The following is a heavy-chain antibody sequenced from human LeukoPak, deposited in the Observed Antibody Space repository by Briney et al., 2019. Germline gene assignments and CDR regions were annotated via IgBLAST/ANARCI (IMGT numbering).Heavy chain of an antibody. Sequence: ASVKVSCKASGGTFSSYAISWVRQAPGQGLEWMGGIIPIFGTANYAQKFQGRVTITTDESTSTAYMELSSLRSEDTAVYYCALSSTVVTTNNWFDPWGQGTLVTVSS. CDR1: GGTFSSYA. J-gene: IGHJ5*02. CDR2: IIPIFGTA. V-gene: IGHV1-69*05. D-gene: IGHD4-23*01. CDR3: ALSSTVVTTNNWFDP.